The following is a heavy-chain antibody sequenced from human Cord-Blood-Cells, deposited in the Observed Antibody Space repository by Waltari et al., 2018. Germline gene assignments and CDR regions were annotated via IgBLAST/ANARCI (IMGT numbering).Heavy chain of an antibody. J-gene: IGHJ1*01. CDR3: ARGGYEQQLVPAEYFQH. Sequence: QVQLQQWGAGLLKPSETLSLTCAVYGGSFSGYYWSWIRQPQGKGLEWIGEINHSGSTNYNPSLKSRVTISVDTSKNQFSLKLSSVTAADTAVYYCARGGYEQQLVPAEYFQHWGQGTLVTVSS. CDR2: INHSGST. D-gene: IGHD6-13*01. CDR1: GGSFSGYY. V-gene: IGHV4-34*01.